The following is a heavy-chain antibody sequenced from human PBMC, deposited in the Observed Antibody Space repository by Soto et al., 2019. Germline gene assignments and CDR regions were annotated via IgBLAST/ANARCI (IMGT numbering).Heavy chain of an antibody. CDR1: GGSFSGYY. Sequence: QVQLQQWGAGLLKPSETLSLTCAVYGGSFSGYYWSWIRQPPGKGLEWIGEINHSGSTNYNPSLKSRVTISVDTSKNQFSLKLCSVTAADTAVYYCARKPGIAVAGNGNYFDYWGQGTLVTVSS. J-gene: IGHJ4*02. CDR3: ARKPGIAVAGNGNYFDY. V-gene: IGHV4-34*01. CDR2: INHSGST. D-gene: IGHD6-19*01.